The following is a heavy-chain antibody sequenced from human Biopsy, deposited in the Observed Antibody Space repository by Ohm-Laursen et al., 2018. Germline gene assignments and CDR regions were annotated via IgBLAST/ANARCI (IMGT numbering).Heavy chain of an antibody. CDR2: INPNSGGT. D-gene: IGHD1-26*01. V-gene: IGHV1-2*02. Sequence: SVKVSCKASGYTFTDSYMHWVRKAPGQGLEWMGWINPNSGGTNYAQKFQGRVTMTRDTSMSTAYMELNRLRSDDTAVYYCARGGLNYWYFDLWGRGTLVTVSS. J-gene: IGHJ2*01. CDR3: ARGGLNYWYFDL. CDR1: GYTFTDSY.